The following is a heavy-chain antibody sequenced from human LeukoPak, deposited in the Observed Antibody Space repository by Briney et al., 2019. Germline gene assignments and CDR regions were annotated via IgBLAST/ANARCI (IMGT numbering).Heavy chain of an antibody. V-gene: IGHV3-43*02. D-gene: IGHD3-3*01. CDR2: ISGDGGST. Sequence: GGSLRLSCAASGFTFDDYAMHWVRQAPGKGLEWVSLISGDGGSTYYADSVKGRFTISRDNSKNSLYLQMNSLRTEDTALYYCAKDTYYDFWSGYSGGMRFDPWGQGTLVTVSS. CDR1: GFTFDDYA. CDR3: AKDTYYDFWSGYSGGMRFDP. J-gene: IGHJ5*02.